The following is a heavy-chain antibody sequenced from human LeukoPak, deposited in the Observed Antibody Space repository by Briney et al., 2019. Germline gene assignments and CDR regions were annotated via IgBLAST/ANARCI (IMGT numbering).Heavy chain of an antibody. V-gene: IGHV3-30*18. Sequence: GGSPRLSCAASGFTFSSYGMHWVRRAPGKGLEWVAVISYDGSNKYYADSVKGRFTISRDNSKNTLYLQMNSLRAEDTAVYYCAKDRRLGYCSGGSCYLDYWGQGTLVTVSS. CDR1: GFTFSSYG. J-gene: IGHJ4*02. CDR3: AKDRRLGYCSGGSCYLDY. D-gene: IGHD2-15*01. CDR2: ISYDGSNK.